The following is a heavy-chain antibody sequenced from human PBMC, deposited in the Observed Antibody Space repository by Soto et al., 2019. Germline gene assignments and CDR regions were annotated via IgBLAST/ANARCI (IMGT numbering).Heavy chain of an antibody. CDR3: ARDEMIVGGYCDY. V-gene: IGHV3-33*01. Sequence: QVQLVESGGGVVQPGRSLRLSCAASGFTFSSYGMHWVRQAPGKGLEWVAGIWYDGSNKYYADSVKGRFTISRDNSKNTLYLQMNSLRAEDTAVYYCARDEMIVGGYCDYWSQGTVVPVSS. CDR2: IWYDGSNK. D-gene: IGHD3-22*01. CDR1: GFTFSSYG. J-gene: IGHJ4*02.